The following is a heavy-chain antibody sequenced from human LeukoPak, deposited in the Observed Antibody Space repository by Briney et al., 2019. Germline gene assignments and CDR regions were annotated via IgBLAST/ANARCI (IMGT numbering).Heavy chain of an antibody. Sequence: GGSLRLSCAASGFTFSSYWMSWVRQAPGKGLEWVANIKQEGSEKYDVDSVKGRFTISRDNAKNSLYLQMNSLRAEDTAVYYCASLSSNYYYYYMDVWGKGTTVTVSS. CDR2: IKQEGSEK. D-gene: IGHD3-16*02. J-gene: IGHJ6*03. V-gene: IGHV3-7*01. CDR1: GFTFSSYW. CDR3: ASLSSNYYYYYMDV.